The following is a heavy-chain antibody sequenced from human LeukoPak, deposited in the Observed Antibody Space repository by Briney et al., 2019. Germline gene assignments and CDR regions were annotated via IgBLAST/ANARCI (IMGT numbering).Heavy chain of an antibody. D-gene: IGHD2-2*01. CDR2: ISAYNGNT. CDR1: GYTFTSYD. Sequence: ALVKVSCKASGYTFTSYDINWVRQATGQGLEWMGWISAYNGNTNYAQKLQGRVTMTTDTSTSTAYMELRSLRSDDTAVYYCASGLVVPAAPPCWGQGTLVTVSS. J-gene: IGHJ4*02. CDR3: ASGLVVPAAPPC. V-gene: IGHV1-18*01.